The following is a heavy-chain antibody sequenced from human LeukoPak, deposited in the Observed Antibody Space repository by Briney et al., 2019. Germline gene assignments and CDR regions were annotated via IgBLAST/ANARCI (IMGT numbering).Heavy chain of an antibody. V-gene: IGHV3-23*01. J-gene: IGHJ4*02. CDR2: ISGGGDTT. Sequence: LCCATSGFDFGGACGMAWVRQAPGKGLEWVATISGGGDTTHYADSVKGRFTMSRDHARNTLCLQIDRLRPEATAIYYCVREAGCGWPLDYWGQGTLVAVSS. CDR3: VREAGCGWPLDY. CDR1: GFDFGGACG. D-gene: IGHD6-19*01.